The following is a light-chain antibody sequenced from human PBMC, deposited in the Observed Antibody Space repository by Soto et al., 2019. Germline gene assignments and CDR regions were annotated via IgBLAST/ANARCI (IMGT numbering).Light chain of an antibody. CDR3: QQYGSSGT. CDR2: GAS. J-gene: IGKJ1*01. Sequence: EIVLTQSPGTLSLSSGERATLSCRASQSVSSSYLAWYQQKPGQGPRLLIYGASNRATGIPDRFSGSGSGTDFTLTISRLEPEDFAVYYCQQYGSSGTFGQGTKVDIK. V-gene: IGKV3-20*01. CDR1: QSVSSSY.